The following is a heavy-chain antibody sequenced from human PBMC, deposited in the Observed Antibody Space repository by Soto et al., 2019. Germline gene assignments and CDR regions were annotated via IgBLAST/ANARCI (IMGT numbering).Heavy chain of an antibody. V-gene: IGHV3-30*16. J-gene: IGHJ4*02. CDR3: TATLGVVGATTGFDY. Sequence: QAQLVESGGGVVQPGRSLRLPCAASGFTFSDFAMHWVRQAPGQGLEWVAVISYDGDNKYYADSVKGRFTISRDNSKNTLFLQMNSLRADDTAVYYCTATLGVVGATTGFDYWGQGTLVTVSS. CDR2: ISYDGDNK. D-gene: IGHD1-26*01. CDR1: GFTFSDFA.